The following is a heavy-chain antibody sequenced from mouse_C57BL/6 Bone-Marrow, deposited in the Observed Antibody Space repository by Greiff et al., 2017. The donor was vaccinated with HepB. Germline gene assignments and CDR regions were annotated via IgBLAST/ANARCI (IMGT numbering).Heavy chain of an antibody. CDR2: ISSGSSTI. V-gene: IGHV5-17*01. D-gene: IGHD1-1*01. J-gene: IGHJ1*03. CDR3: ARPEGSSYYFDV. Sequence: EVQLVESGGGFVKPGGSLKLSCAASGFTFSDYGIHWVRQAPEKGLEWVAYISSGSSTIYYADTVKGRFTISRDNAKNTLFLQMTSLRSEDTAMYYCARPEGSSYYFDVWGTGTTVTVSS. CDR1: GFTFSDYG.